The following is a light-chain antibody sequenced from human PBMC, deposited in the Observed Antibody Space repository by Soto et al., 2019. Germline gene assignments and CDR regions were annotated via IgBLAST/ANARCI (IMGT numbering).Light chain of an antibody. CDR1: QSVSSY. CDR3: QQRSNWPLT. J-gene: IGKJ4*01. Sequence: DIMMSQTPLSLSATPGQPATLSCRASQSVSSYLAWYQQKPGKAPRILIYDASNRATGIPARFSGSGSGTDFTLTVSSLEPEDFAVYYCQQRSNWPLTFGGGTKVDIK. CDR2: DAS. V-gene: IGKV3-11*01.